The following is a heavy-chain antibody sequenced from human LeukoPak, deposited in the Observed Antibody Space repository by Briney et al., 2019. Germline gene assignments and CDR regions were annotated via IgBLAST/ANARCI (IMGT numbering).Heavy chain of an antibody. CDR3: AGHYDSTAYSLDY. CDR2: IKQDGSQK. V-gene: IGHV3-7*01. Sequence: PGGCLRVSCAASGFTFSSYWTTSVRQAPRKGLERVANIKQDGSQKFYLDSVKGRFIISRVNAKESLFLQMHSLVAEATAVDYCAGHYDSTAYSLDYWGQGTLVTVSS. J-gene: IGHJ4*02. D-gene: IGHD3-22*01. CDR1: GFTFSSYW.